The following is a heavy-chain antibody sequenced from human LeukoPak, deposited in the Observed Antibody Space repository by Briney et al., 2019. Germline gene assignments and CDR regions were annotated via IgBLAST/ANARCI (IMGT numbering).Heavy chain of an antibody. CDR2: IKQDGSEK. J-gene: IGHJ4*02. V-gene: IGHV3-7*01. CDR1: GFTFSSYA. CDR3: AREFIEWQALFDY. D-gene: IGHD3-3*01. Sequence: GGSLRLSCAASGFTFSSYAMSWVRQAPGKGLEWVANIKQDGSEKYYVDSVKGRFTISRDNAKNSLFLQMNSLRAEDTAVYYCAREFIEWQALFDYWGQGTLVTVSS.